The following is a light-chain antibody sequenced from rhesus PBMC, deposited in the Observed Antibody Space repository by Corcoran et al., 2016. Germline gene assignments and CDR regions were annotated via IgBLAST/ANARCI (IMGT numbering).Light chain of an antibody. CDR3: QQGYSTPYS. CDR2: GAS. J-gene: IGKJ2*01. V-gene: IGKV1-33*02. Sequence: DIQMSQSPSSLSAFVGDKVTITCRASQGISNALAWYQQKPGKAPKLLIYGASSLESGVPSRFRGSRSGTDFTLTISSLQPEDFATYYCQQGYSTPYSFGQGTKVEIK. CDR1: QGISNA.